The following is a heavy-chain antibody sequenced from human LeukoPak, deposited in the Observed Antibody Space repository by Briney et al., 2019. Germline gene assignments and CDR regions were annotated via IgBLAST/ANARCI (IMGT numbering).Heavy chain of an antibody. CDR3: AALRGAYYYYGMDV. D-gene: IGHD3-10*01. CDR1: GSSISSYY. V-gene: IGHV4-59*01. Sequence: SETLSLTCTVSGSSISSYYWSWIRQPPGKGLEWIGYIYYSGSTNYNPSLKSRVTISVDTSKNQFSLKLSSVTAADTAVYYCAALRGAYYYYGMDVWGKGTTVTVSS. CDR2: IYYSGST. J-gene: IGHJ6*04.